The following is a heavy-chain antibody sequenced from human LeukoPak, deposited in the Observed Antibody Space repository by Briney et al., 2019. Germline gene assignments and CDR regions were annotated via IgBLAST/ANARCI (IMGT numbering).Heavy chain of an antibody. CDR1: GFTFSSYA. D-gene: IGHD3-9*01. CDR2: VSSSGGVT. CDR3: AKDLTSGTWYEGFDY. Sequence: GGSLRLSCAASGFTFSSYAMNWVRQAPGKGLEWVSTVSSSGGVTNYADSVKGRFTISRDNSRNTLYLQMNSLRAEDTAVYYCAKDLTSGTWYEGFDYWGQGTLVTVSS. V-gene: IGHV3-23*01. J-gene: IGHJ4*02.